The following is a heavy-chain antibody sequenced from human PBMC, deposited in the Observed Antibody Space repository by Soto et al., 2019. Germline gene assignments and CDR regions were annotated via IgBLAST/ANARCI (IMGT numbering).Heavy chain of an antibody. V-gene: IGHV3-73*01. D-gene: IGHD2-21*02. Sequence: PGGSLRLSCAASGFTFSSYAMSWVRQASGKGLEWVGRIRSKADSYATAYAASVKGRFTISRDDSKNTAYLQMNSLKTEDTAVYYCTSQYCGGDCSRVDPWGQGTLVTVSS. CDR1: GFTFSSYA. CDR3: TSQYCGGDCSRVDP. CDR2: IRSKADSYAT. J-gene: IGHJ5*02.